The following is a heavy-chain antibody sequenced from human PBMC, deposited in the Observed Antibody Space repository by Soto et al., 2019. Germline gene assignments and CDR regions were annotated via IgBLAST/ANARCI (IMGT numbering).Heavy chain of an antibody. D-gene: IGHD2-15*01. Sequence: EVQLLESGGGLVQPGGSLRLSCAVSGFTFTSFAMTWVRQAPGKGLEWVSSISGSGGTTYYADSVKGRFAISSDNSKNTLYLQMNSLRVEDTAVYYCAKGPDIVVVVVSTWGQGTLVTVSS. J-gene: IGHJ4*02. CDR2: ISGSGGTT. CDR3: AKGPDIVVVVVST. V-gene: IGHV3-23*01. CDR1: GFTFTSFA.